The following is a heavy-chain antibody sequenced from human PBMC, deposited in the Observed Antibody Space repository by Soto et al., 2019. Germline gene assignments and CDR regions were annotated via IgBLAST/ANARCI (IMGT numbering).Heavy chain of an antibody. J-gene: IGHJ4*02. V-gene: IGHV3-53*01. CDR3: ARISSGWYSACDY. D-gene: IGHD6-19*01. CDR2: IYSGGST. Sequence: EVQLVESGGGLIQPGGSLRLSCAASGFTVSSNYMSWVRQAPGKGLEWVSVIYSGGSTYYADSVKGRFTISRDNSKNTLYLQMNSLRAEDTAVYYCARISSGWYSACDYWGQGTLVTVSS. CDR1: GFTVSSNY.